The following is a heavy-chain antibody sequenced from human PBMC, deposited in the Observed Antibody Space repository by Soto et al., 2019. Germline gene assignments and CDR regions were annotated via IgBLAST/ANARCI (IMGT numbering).Heavy chain of an antibody. J-gene: IGHJ6*02. Sequence: QVQLAESGGGVVQPGRSLRLSCAASGFTFSSYGMHWVRQAPGKGLEWVAVISYDGSNKYYADSVKGRFTISRDNSKNTLYLQMNSLRAEDTAVYYCAKAFDSAVTDGMDVWGQGTTVTVSS. V-gene: IGHV3-30*18. D-gene: IGHD3-9*01. CDR2: ISYDGSNK. CDR3: AKAFDSAVTDGMDV. CDR1: GFTFSSYG.